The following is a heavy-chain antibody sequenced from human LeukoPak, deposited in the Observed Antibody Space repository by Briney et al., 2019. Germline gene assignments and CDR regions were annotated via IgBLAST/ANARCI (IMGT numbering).Heavy chain of an antibody. J-gene: IGHJ4*02. Sequence: GGSLRLSCTASGFTFGDYAMSWVRQAPGKGLEWVSSISGSGGSTYYADSVKGRFTISRDNSKNSLYLQMNSLRAEDTAVYYCAKESSGGWYFDYWGQGTLVTVSS. CDR2: ISGSGGST. D-gene: IGHD6-19*01. CDR3: AKESSGGWYFDY. CDR1: GFTFGDYA. V-gene: IGHV3-23*01.